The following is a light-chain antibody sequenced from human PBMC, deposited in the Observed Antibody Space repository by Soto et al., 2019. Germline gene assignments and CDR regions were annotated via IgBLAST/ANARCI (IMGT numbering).Light chain of an antibody. V-gene: IGLV2-23*02. CDR2: EVN. Sequence: QSVLTQPASVSGSPGQSITISCTGTSSNVGSYKLVSWYQQHPGKAPKLMIFEVNKRPSGVSNRFSGSKSGNTASLTISGLKVEXEADYYCCSSGRSPTYVLGTGTKATVL. CDR1: SSNVGSYKL. J-gene: IGLJ1*01. CDR3: CSSGRSPTYV.